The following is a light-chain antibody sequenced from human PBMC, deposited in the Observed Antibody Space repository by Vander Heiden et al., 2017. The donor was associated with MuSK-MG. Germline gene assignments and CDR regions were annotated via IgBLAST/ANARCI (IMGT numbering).Light chain of an antibody. V-gene: IGKV3-15*01. Sequence: DIVMTQSPATLSVSPGERATLSCRASQGLTTNLAWYHQKPGQAPRLLIYGISGSVAGVPATFSGNGSETDFTLTIISLQSEDFGVYFCHQVHRWPLTFGPGTRVDFK. CDR1: QGLTTN. J-gene: IGKJ3*01. CDR2: GIS. CDR3: HQVHRWPLT.